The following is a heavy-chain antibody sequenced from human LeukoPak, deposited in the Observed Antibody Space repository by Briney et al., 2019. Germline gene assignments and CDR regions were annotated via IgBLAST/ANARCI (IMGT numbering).Heavy chain of an antibody. Sequence: HPGRSLRLSCATSGITFSHYGMHWVRQAPGKGPEWVAVIWSDGTNSFYGDPVKGRFTISRDNFQRTVYLQMNSLRAEDTAVYYCAKDAQRGFDYSNSLDKWGQGTLFTVSS. D-gene: IGHD4-11*01. CDR3: AKDAQRGFDYSNSLDK. CDR1: GITFSHYG. CDR2: IWSDGTNS. V-gene: IGHV3-33*06. J-gene: IGHJ4*02.